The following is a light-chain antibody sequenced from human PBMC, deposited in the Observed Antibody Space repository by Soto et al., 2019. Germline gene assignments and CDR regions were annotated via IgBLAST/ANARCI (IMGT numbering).Light chain of an antibody. CDR1: QTTSIY. CDR2: AAS. CDR3: QPSYSGPPT. Sequence: DIQLTQSPSSLSASLGDRVTITCRASQTTSIYLNWYQQKPGKVHKLLSYAASNLQSGVTSRFRGSGSGTDFTLTISSLQPEDFATYYCQPSYSGPPTFGQGTKVEI. J-gene: IGKJ1*01. V-gene: IGKV1-39*01.